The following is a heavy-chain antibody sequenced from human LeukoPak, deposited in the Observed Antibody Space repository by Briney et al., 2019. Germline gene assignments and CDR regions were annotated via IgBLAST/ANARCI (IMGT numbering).Heavy chain of an antibody. J-gene: IGHJ4*02. CDR1: GGFTSSYY. CDR3: ARGYRLGITMVRGPVN. Sequence: ASQTLSLTCTVSGGFTSSYYWSWIRQPAGKGLEWIVRIYTSGSPNYHPSFKSRFTMSVDTSKNQFSLKLSSVTAADPAVYYGARGYRLGITMVRGPVNRGQGNLVTVSS. CDR2: IYTSGSP. D-gene: IGHD3-10*01. V-gene: IGHV4-4*07.